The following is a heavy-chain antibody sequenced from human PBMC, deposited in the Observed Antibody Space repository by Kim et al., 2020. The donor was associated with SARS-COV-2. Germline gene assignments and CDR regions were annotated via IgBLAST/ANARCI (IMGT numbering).Heavy chain of an antibody. J-gene: IGHJ4*02. D-gene: IGHD3-3*01. CDR3: ATGYAIFGVGTIDY. CDR1: GYTLTKLS. Sequence: ASVKVSCKVSGYTLTKLSMHWVRQAPGKGLEWMGGFDPEDGETIYAQKFQGRVTMTEDTSTDTAYMELSSLRSEDTAVYYCATGYAIFGVGTIDYWGQGTLVTVSS. CDR2: FDPEDGET. V-gene: IGHV1-24*01.